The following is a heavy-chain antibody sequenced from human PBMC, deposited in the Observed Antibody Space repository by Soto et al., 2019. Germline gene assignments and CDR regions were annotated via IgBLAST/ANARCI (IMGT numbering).Heavy chain of an antibody. CDR1: GGTFSSYS. J-gene: IGHJ4*02. CDR3: ASCPDLFSRDDDAIPFDY. Sequence: GASVKVSCKASGGTFSSYSISWVRQAPGQGLEWMGRIIPIFGIANYAQKFQGRVTITADNSTSTAYMELSSLRSEDTAVYYCASCPDLFSRDDDAIPFDYWGQGTLVTVSS. V-gene: IGHV1-69*02. CDR2: IIPIFGIA. D-gene: IGHD2-21*01.